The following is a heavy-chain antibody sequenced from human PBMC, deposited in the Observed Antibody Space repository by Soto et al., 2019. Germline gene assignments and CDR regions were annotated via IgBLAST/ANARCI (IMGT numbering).Heavy chain of an antibody. J-gene: IGHJ4*02. V-gene: IGHV1-18*04. CDR3: ARVHSYASSGYYRY. CDR2: ISGYNGNA. CDR1: GYTFTIYG. D-gene: IGHD3-22*01. Sequence: QVQLVQSGAEVKKPGASVKVSCRASGYTFTIYGISWVRQAPGQGLEWMGWISGYNGNADYAQNLQDRVTLTTDACKSSVNAEMTRLRFADTGVYYWARVHSYASSGYYRYWGQGTLITVSP.